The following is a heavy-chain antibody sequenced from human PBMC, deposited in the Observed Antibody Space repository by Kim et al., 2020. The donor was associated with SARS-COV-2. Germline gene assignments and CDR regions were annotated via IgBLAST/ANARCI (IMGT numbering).Heavy chain of an antibody. CDR2: INHSGST. CDR3: ARGVVVPAAMIMDY. V-gene: IGHV4-34*01. Sequence: SETLSLTCAVYGGSFSGYYWSWIRQPPGKGLEWIGEINHSGSTNYNPSLKSRVTISVDTSKNQFSLKLSSVTAADTAVYYCARGVVVPAAMIMDYWGQGTLVTVSS. D-gene: IGHD2-2*01. CDR1: GGSFSGYY. J-gene: IGHJ4*02.